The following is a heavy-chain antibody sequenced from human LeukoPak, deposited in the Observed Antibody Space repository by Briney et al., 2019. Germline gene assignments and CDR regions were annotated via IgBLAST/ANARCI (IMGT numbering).Heavy chain of an antibody. CDR3: ARDLGDYYDSSGYLS. CDR2: IWYDGSNK. J-gene: IGHJ5*02. Sequence: GGSLRLSCAASGFTSSSYGMHWVRQAPGKGLEWMAVIWYDGSNKYYADSVKGRFTISRDNSKNTLYLQMNSLRAEDTAVYYCARDLGDYYDSSGYLSWGQGTLVTASS. V-gene: IGHV3-33*01. CDR1: GFTSSSYG. D-gene: IGHD3-22*01.